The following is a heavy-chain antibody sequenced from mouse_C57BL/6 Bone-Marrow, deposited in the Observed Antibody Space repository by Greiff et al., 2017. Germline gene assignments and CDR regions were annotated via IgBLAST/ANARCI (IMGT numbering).Heavy chain of an antibody. CDR2: IYPSDSET. CDR1: GYTFTSYW. D-gene: IGHD1-1*01. J-gene: IGHJ1*03. CDR3: ERSGYDDSRWYFDV. Sequence: QVQLQQPGAELVRPGSSVKLSCKASGYTFTSYWMDWVKQRPGQGLEWIGNIYPSDSETHYNQKFKDKATLTVDTSSSTAYMQLSSLTSEDSAVYDGERSGYDDSRWYFDVWGTGTTVTVSA. V-gene: IGHV1-61*01.